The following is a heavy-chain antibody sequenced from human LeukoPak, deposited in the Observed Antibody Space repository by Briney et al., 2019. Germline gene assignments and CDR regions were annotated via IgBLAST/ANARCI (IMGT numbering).Heavy chain of an antibody. J-gene: IGHJ4*02. D-gene: IGHD2-2*01. CDR3: ARDGGRYCSSTSCPPNSYFDY. Sequence: SETLSLTCTVSGGSISSSSYYWGWIRQPPGKGLEWIGSIYYSGSTYYNPSLKSRVTISVDTSKNQFSLKLSSVTAADTAVYYCARDGGRYCSSTSCPPNSYFDYWGQGTLVSVSS. V-gene: IGHV4-39*07. CDR2: IYYSGST. CDR1: GGSISSSSYY.